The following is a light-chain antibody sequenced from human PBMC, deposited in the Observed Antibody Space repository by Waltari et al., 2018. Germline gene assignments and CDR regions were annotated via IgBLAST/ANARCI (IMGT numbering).Light chain of an antibody. CDR3: QQSYSLLRLT. J-gene: IGKJ4*01. V-gene: IGKV1-39*01. CDR2: ATY. CDR1: QSINNY. Sequence: DIQMTQSPSYLSASVGDTVTITCRASQSINNYLTWYQQKPGKAPIILIYATYNLQSGVPSRFSGSGSGTDFTLTISNLQPEDFATYYCQQSYSLLRLTFGGGTKVDIK.